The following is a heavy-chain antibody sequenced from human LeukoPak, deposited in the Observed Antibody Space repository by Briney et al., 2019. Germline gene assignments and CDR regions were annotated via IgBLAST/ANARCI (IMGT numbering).Heavy chain of an antibody. Sequence: PSETLSLTCAVYGGSFSGYYWSWIRQPPGKGLEWIGEINHSGSTNYNPSLKSRVTISVDTSKNQFSLKLSSVTAADTAVYYWARDRLKYYYGSGTRGGLDYWGQGTLVTVSS. D-gene: IGHD3-10*01. CDR1: GGSFSGYY. V-gene: IGHV4-34*01. J-gene: IGHJ4*02. CDR2: INHSGST. CDR3: ARDRLKYYYGSGTRGGLDY.